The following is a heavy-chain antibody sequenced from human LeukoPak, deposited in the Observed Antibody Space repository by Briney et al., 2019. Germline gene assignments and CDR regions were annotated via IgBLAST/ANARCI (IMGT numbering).Heavy chain of an antibody. J-gene: IGHJ4*02. CDR3: ARDFPSIAAVDY. Sequence: ASVKVSCKASGYTFTSYYMHWVRQAPGQGLEWMGIINPSGGSTSYAQKFQGRVTMTRDTTTSTVYMELSSLRSEDTAVYYCARDFPSIAAVDYWGQGTLVTVSS. V-gene: IGHV1-46*01. CDR1: GYTFTSYY. CDR2: INPSGGST. D-gene: IGHD6-13*01.